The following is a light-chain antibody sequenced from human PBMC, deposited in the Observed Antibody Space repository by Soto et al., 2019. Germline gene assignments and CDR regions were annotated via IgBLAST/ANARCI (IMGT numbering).Light chain of an antibody. Sequence: DIQLTQSASSLSASVGDRVTITCQASQVITNYLNWYQQKPGKAPKLLIYDISTLEIGVPSRFSGSGSGTDFTFTISCLQPEDIATYFCQQYANLPYTFGQGTNLEI. CDR1: QVITNY. CDR3: QQYANLPYT. CDR2: DIS. V-gene: IGKV1-33*01. J-gene: IGKJ2*01.